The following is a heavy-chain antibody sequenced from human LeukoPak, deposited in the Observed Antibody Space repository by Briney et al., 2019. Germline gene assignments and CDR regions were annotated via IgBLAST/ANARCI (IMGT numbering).Heavy chain of an antibody. Sequence: SSETLSLTCTVSGGSIRSGGYYWSWIRQHPGKGLEWIGYMYYSGSTYYNPSLKTRVSISVDTSKNQFSLKLSSVAAADTAVYYCARDAEYYYGSGSYSSGIDVWGQGTTVTVSS. V-gene: IGHV4-31*03. CDR1: GGSIRSGGYY. D-gene: IGHD3-10*01. CDR3: ARDAEYYYGSGSYSSGIDV. J-gene: IGHJ6*02. CDR2: MYYSGST.